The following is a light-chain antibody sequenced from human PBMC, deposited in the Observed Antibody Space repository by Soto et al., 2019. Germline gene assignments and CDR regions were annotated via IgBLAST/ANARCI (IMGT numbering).Light chain of an antibody. V-gene: IGKV1-27*01. CDR2: SAS. CDR3: QKYTTGPAT. CDR1: QGIGNS. Sequence: DIQMTQSPPSLSASVGDRVTITCRASQGIGNSLAWYQQKPGTVPKLLIYSASTLHSGVPSRFSDSGAGTDFTLTISTLQPEDVPAYYFQKYTTGPATFGQGTRLEIK. J-gene: IGKJ5*01.